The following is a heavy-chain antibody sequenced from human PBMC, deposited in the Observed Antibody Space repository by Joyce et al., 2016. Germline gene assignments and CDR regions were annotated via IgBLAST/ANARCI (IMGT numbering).Heavy chain of an antibody. CDR3: MNGDYGY. V-gene: IGHV3-73*01. CDR1: GFSFRGSA. J-gene: IGHJ4*02. Sequence: EVQLVESGGDLVQPGGSLKLSCAASGFSFRGSAMHWVRQDSGTGLEWIGRIRDEANSYATTYGAAVRGRFTIARDDSTSTAYLHMSGLKTDDTAIYYCMNGDYGYWGQGTLVTVSS. D-gene: IGHD4-17*01. CDR2: IRDEANSYAT.